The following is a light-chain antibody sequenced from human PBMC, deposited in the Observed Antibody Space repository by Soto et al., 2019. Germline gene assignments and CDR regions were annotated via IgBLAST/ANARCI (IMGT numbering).Light chain of an antibody. CDR2: ETS. CDR3: QLYGSPPQYI. Sequence: EIVLTQSPGTLSLSPGEGATLSCRASQSVSTTYLAWYQQKPGQAPRLLIYETSSRATGIPDRFSGSGSGTEFTLTIDRLEPEDFAVYHCQLYGSPPQYIFGQGTKLEIK. V-gene: IGKV3-20*01. CDR1: QSVSTTY. J-gene: IGKJ2*01.